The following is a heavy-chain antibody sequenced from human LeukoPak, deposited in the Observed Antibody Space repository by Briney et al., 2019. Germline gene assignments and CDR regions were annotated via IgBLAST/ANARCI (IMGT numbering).Heavy chain of an antibody. D-gene: IGHD3-3*01. V-gene: IGHV1-8*01. Sequence: ASVKVSCKASGYTFTSYDINWVRQATGQGLEWMGWMNPNSGNTGYAQKFQGRVTMTRNTSISTAYMELSSLRSEDTAVYYCARVDFWSGYPSADYWGQGTLVTVSP. J-gene: IGHJ4*02. CDR3: ARVDFWSGYPSADY. CDR2: MNPNSGNT. CDR1: GYTFTSYD.